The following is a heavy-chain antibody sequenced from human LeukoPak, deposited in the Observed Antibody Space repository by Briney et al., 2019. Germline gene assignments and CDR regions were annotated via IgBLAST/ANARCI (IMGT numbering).Heavy chain of an antibody. D-gene: IGHD6-13*01. J-gene: IGHJ4*02. CDR1: GGSISSYY. CDR2: IYYRGSS. Sequence: SETLSLTCTVSGGSISSYYWSWIRQPPGKGLEWIGYIYYRGSSNYNPSLKSRVTISVDTSKNQFSLKLSSVTAADTAVYYCARSGGYSSPLGYWGQGTLVTVSS. V-gene: IGHV4-59*08. CDR3: ARSGGYSSPLGY.